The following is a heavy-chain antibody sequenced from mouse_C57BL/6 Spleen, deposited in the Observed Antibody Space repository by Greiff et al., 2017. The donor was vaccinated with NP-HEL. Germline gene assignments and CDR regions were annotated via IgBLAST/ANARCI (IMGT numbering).Heavy chain of an antibody. J-gene: IGHJ3*01. D-gene: IGHD4-1*01. CDR1: GFTFSSYA. Sequence: EVKVVESGEGLVKPGGSLKLSCAASGFTFSSYAMSWVRQTPEKRLEWVAYISSGGDYIYYADTVKGRFTISRDNARNTLYLQMSSLKSEDTAMYYCTRGSLGRGAYWGQGTLVTVSA. CDR3: TRGSLGRGAY. CDR2: ISSGGDYI. V-gene: IGHV5-9-1*02.